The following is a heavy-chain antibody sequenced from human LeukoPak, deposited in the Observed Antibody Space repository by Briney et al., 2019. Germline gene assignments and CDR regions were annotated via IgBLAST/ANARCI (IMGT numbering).Heavy chain of an antibody. Sequence: PGGSLRLSCAASGFTFSSYWMSWVRQAPGKGLEWVANIKQDGSEKYYADSAKGRLTISRDNAKNSLYLQMNSLRPEDTALYYCVKDIGGKGLVAVGAFDYWGQGTLVTVSP. CDR3: VKDIGGKGLVAVGAFDY. CDR1: GFTFSSYW. D-gene: IGHD6-13*01. J-gene: IGHJ4*02. V-gene: IGHV3-7*03. CDR2: IKQDGSEK.